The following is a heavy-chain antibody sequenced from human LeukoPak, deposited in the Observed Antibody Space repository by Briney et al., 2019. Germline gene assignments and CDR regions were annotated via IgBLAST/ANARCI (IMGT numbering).Heavy chain of an antibody. D-gene: IGHD3-10*01. CDR1: GFAFSSYA. Sequence: GGSLRLSCAASGFAFSSYAMSWVRQPPGKGLEWVSVISRRDDYTYYADSVKGRFTISRDNSKNTLYLQMNTLRAEDTTVYYCANDYRSGSFHDFWGQGTLVTVSS. CDR3: ANDYRSGSFHDF. V-gene: IGHV3-23*01. CDR2: ISRRDDYT. J-gene: IGHJ4*02.